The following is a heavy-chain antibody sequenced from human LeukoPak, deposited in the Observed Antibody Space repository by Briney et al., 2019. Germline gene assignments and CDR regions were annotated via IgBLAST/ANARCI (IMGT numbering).Heavy chain of an antibody. J-gene: IGHJ6*03. CDR3: ARGRGTSGTNRDFYYYYYMDV. D-gene: IGHD2-2*01. V-gene: IGHV1-69*06. CDR2: IIPIFGTA. CDR1: GYTFTDYA. Sequence: SVKVSCKASGYTFTDYALHWVRQAPGQGLEWMGGIIPIFGTANYAQKFQGRVTITADKSTSTAYMELSSLRHDDLAVFYCARGRGTSGTNRDFYYYYYMDVWGKGTTVTVSS.